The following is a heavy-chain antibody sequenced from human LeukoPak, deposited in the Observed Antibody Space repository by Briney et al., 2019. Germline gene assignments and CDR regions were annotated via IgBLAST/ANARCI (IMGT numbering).Heavy chain of an antibody. Sequence: SQTLSLTCNVSGGSISSGSYYWSWIRQPAGKGLEWIGRIYASGSTNYNPSLKSRVTISVDTSKNEFSLKLTSVTAADTAVYYCAREANYYGSGSYFEGTFDHWGQGSLVIVSS. V-gene: IGHV4-61*02. D-gene: IGHD3-10*01. CDR1: GGSISSGSYY. J-gene: IGHJ4*02. CDR2: IYASGST. CDR3: AREANYYGSGSYFEGTFDH.